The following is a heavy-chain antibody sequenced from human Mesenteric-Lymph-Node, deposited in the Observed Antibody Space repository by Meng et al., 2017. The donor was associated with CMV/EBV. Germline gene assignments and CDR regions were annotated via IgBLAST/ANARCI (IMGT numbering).Heavy chain of an antibody. V-gene: IGHV1-46*01. Sequence: CKTSGYIFTSYYLHWIRQAPGQGLEFLGMINPGDGSRTYTQKFQHRVTVTADTSASTVYLELSSLRSEDTALYFCARTYYFDKSAFDFWGQGTLVTVSS. CDR2: INPGDGSR. CDR3: ARTYYFDKSAFDF. CDR1: GYIFTSYY. J-gene: IGHJ4*02. D-gene: IGHD3-22*01.